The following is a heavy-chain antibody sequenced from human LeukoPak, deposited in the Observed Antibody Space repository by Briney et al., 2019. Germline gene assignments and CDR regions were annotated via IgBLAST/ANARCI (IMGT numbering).Heavy chain of an antibody. CDR1: GFTFSSYG. V-gene: IGHV3-15*01. CDR2: IKTKTDAETT. D-gene: IGHD1-26*01. CDR3: TTTQVGVTFGLDY. Sequence: PGGSLRLSCAASGFTFSSYGMHWVRQAPGKGLEWVGRIKTKTDAETTDYAAAVKGRFTISRDDSKNTLYLQMNSLKTEDTAVYYCTTTQVGVTFGLDYWGQGTLVTVSS. J-gene: IGHJ4*02.